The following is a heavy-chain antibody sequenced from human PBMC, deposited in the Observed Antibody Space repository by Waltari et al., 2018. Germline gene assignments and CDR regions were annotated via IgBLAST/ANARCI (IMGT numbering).Heavy chain of an antibody. CDR1: GGSISSYY. CDR3: ARDGSVPDAFDI. D-gene: IGHD3-10*01. CDR2: IYYSGST. V-gene: IGHV4-59*01. J-gene: IGHJ3*02. Sequence: QVQLQESGPGLVKPSETLSLTCTVSGGSISSYYWSWIRQPPGKGLEWIGYIYYSGSTNYNPSLKSRVTISVDTSKNQFSLKLSSVTAADTAVYYCARDGSVPDAFDIWGQGTMVTVSS.